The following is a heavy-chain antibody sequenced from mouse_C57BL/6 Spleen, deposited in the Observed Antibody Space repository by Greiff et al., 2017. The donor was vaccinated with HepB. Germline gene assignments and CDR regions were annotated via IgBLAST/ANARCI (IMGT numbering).Heavy chain of an antibody. CDR1: GYTFTSYW. V-gene: IGHV1-64*01. Sequence: QVQLQQPGAELVKPGASVKLSCKASGYTFTSYWMHWVKQRPGQGLEWIGMIHPNSGSTNYNEKFKSKATLTVDKSSSPAYMQLSSLTSEDSAVYYGARWSYDDDGTWCAYWGQGTLVTVSA. D-gene: IGHD2-4*01. CDR2: IHPNSGST. J-gene: IGHJ3*01. CDR3: ARWSYDDDGTWCAY.